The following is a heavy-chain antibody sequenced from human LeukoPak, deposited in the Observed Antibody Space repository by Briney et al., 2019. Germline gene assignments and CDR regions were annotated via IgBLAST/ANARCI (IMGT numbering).Heavy chain of an antibody. CDR1: GFTFSSYS. D-gene: IGHD3-22*01. CDR2: ISSSSSYI. J-gene: IGHJ4*02. CDR3: ARLTPYDSSGYWGDY. V-gene: IGHV3-21*01. Sequence: GGSLRLSCAASGFTFSSYSMNWVRQAPGKGLEWVSSISSSSSYIYYADSVKGRFTTSRDNAKNSLYLQMTSLRAEDTALYYCARLTPYDSSGYWGDYWGQGTLATVSS.